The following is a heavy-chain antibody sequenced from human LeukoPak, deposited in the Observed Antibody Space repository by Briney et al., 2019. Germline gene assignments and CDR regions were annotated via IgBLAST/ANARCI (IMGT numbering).Heavy chain of an antibody. CDR1: SSSSYY. CDR2: IYPDDSDT. V-gene: IGHV5-51*01. D-gene: IGHD1-26*01. J-gene: IGHJ4*02. Sequence: SSSSYYWGWIRQPPGKGLEWMAIIYPDDSDTRYSPAFQGQVTISADKSITTAYLQWSSLKASDTAIYYCARHRRYIGSYHLDYWGQGTLVTVSS. CDR3: ARHRRYIGSYHLDY.